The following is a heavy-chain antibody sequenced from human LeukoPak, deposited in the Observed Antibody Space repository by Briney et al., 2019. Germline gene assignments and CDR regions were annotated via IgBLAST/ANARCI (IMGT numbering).Heavy chain of an antibody. CDR1: GYSFTSYW. CDR3: ASAYYYDSSGYSSDLDY. V-gene: IGHV5-10-1*01. CDR2: IDPSDSYT. J-gene: IGHJ4*02. Sequence: GESLKISCKGSGYSFTSYWISWVRQMPGKGLEWMGRIDPSDSYTNYSPSFQGHVTISADRSISTAYLQWSSLKAPDTAMYYCASAYYYDSSGYSSDLDYWGQGTLVTVSS. D-gene: IGHD3-22*01.